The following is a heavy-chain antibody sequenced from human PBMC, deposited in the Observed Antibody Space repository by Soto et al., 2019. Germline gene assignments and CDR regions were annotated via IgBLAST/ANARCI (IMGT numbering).Heavy chain of an antibody. D-gene: IGHD2-2*01. CDR1: GGSFSGYY. J-gene: IGHJ6*03. CDR3: ARVGNYCSSTSCYESYYYMDV. CDR2: INHSGST. V-gene: IGHV4-34*01. Sequence: QVQLQQWGAGLLKPSETLSLTCAVYGGSFSGYYWSWIRQPPGKGLEWIGEINHSGSTNYNPSLKSRVTISVDTSKNQFSLKLSSVTAADTAVYYCARVGNYCSSTSCYESYYYMDVWGKGTTVTVSS.